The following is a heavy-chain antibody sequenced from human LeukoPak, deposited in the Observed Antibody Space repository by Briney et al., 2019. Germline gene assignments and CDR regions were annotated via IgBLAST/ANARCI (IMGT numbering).Heavy chain of an antibody. Sequence: GGSLRLSCAASGFTFNDYYKSWIRQAPGKGLEWLSYINIGGTNTHYADSVKGRFTISRDNAKKSLYLEMNNLRAEDTAVYYCATDGAGFDTWGQGVLVTVSS. J-gene: IGHJ5*02. V-gene: IGHV3-11*01. CDR1: GFTFNDYY. CDR2: INIGGTNT. CDR3: ATDGAGFDT.